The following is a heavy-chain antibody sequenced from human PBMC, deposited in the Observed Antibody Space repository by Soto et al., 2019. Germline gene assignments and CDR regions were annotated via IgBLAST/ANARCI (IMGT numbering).Heavy chain of an antibody. J-gene: IGHJ4*02. CDR2: IIPSYDRT. D-gene: IGHD4-17*01. V-gene: IGHV1-69*06. CDR1: GDAFQSYA. Sequence: QVLLLQSGSEVKKPGSSVKFSCKASGDAFQSYAIHWVRQAPGQGLEYMGRIIPSYDRTKYAQKFQGRLTVTADMYTSTVYMELGSLRSEDTAVYYCARDPTNDYGDDTFDSWGQGTKVIVSS. CDR3: ARDPTNDYGDDTFDS.